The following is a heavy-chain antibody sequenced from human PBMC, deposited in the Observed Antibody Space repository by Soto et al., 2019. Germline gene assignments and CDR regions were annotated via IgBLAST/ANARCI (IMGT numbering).Heavy chain of an antibody. CDR1: GGSISSGGYS. CDR2: IYHSGST. Sequence: PSETLSLTCAVSGGSISSGGYSWSWIRQPPGKGLEWIGYIYHSGSTYYNPSLKSRVTISVDRSKNQFSLKLSSVTAADTAVYYRARVSVGRGQYDYWGQGTLVPVSS. CDR3: ARVSVGRGQYDY. J-gene: IGHJ4*02. D-gene: IGHD2-15*01. V-gene: IGHV4-30-2*01.